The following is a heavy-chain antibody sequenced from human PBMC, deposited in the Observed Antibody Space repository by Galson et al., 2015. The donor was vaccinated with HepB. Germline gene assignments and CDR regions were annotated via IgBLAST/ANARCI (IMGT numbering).Heavy chain of an antibody. CDR1: GFSLSTRGVG. CDR2: IYWDDDK. D-gene: IGHD1-26*01. J-gene: IGHJ4*02. Sequence: PALVKPTQTLTLTCTFSGFSLSTRGVGVGWIRQPPGKALEWLTLIYWDDDKRYSPSLRSRLTITKDTSKNQVVLTMTNMDPVDTATYYCVRPSTPDSGSWPHHFFDYWGQGTLVT. V-gene: IGHV2-5*02. CDR3: VRPSTPDSGSWPHHFFDY.